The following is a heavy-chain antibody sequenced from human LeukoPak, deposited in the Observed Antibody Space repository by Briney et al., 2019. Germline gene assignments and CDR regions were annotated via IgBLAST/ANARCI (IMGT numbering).Heavy chain of an antibody. V-gene: IGHV4-31*03. CDR1: GGSISSGGYY. J-gene: IGHJ4*02. D-gene: IGHD7-27*01. Sequence: SETLSLTCTVSGGSISSGGYYWSWIRQHPGKGLAWIGYIYYSGSTYYNPSLKSRVTISVDTSKNQFSLKLSSVTAADTAVYYCAREEGELGMGFDYWGQGTLVTVSS. CDR2: IYYSGST. CDR3: AREEGELGMGFDY.